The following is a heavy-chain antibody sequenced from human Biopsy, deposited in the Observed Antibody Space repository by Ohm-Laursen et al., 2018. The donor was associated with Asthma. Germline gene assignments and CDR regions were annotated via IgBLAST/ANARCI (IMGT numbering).Heavy chain of an antibody. Sequence: SSVKVSCKASGYTFINYAIHWVRQAPGHSLEWMGWINAANGNTKYSQKFQGRLTISRNTSASTAYMDLSSLRSEDTAVYYCARTYFDFLTGQVHDAFAMWGQGTMVTVSS. V-gene: IGHV1-3*01. D-gene: IGHD3-9*01. J-gene: IGHJ3*02. CDR2: INAANGNT. CDR1: GYTFINYA. CDR3: ARTYFDFLTGQVHDAFAM.